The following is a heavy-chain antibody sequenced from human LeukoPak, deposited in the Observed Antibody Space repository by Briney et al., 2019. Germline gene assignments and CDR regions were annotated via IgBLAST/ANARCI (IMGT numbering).Heavy chain of an antibody. CDR2: IYYSGST. CDR3: ARLLSSWYYFDY. D-gene: IGHD6-13*01. J-gene: IGHJ4*02. V-gene: IGHV4-39*01. Sequence: SETLSLTCTVSGGSISSISYYWGRIRQPPGKGLEWIGSIYYSGSTYYNPSLKSRVTISVDTSKNQFSLRLSSVTAADTAVYYCARLLSSWYYFDYWGQGTLVTVSS. CDR1: GGSISSISYY.